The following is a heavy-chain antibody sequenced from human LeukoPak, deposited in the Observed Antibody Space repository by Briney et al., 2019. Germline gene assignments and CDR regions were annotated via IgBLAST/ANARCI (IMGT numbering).Heavy chain of an antibody. J-gene: IGHJ4*02. CDR2: ISSSSSTI. CDR3: AKDEGTAMVDSDY. Sequence: GGSLRLSCAASGFTFSSYSMNWVRQAPGKGLEWVSYISSSSSTIYYADSVKGRFTISRDNAKNSLYLQMNSLRAEDTAVYYCAKDEGTAMVDSDYWGQGTLVTVSS. D-gene: IGHD5-18*01. V-gene: IGHV3-48*01. CDR1: GFTFSSYS.